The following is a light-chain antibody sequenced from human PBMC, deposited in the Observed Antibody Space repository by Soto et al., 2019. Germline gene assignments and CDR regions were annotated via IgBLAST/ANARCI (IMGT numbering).Light chain of an antibody. CDR3: QQSYSTPPWT. CDR2: AAS. Sequence: DIQMTQSPSTLSASVGDRATITCRASQSISSYLNWYQQKPGKAPKLLIYAASNLQSGVPSRFSGSGSGTDFTLTISSLQPEDFATYFCQQSYSTPPWTFGQGTKVDIK. CDR1: QSISSY. V-gene: IGKV1-39*01. J-gene: IGKJ1*01.